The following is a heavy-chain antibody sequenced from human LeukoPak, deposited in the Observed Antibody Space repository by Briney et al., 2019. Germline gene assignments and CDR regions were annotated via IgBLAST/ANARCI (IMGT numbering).Heavy chain of an antibody. V-gene: IGHV3-48*04. CDR2: ISSSGSTI. Sequence: PGGSLRLSCAASGFTFSSYSMIWVRQAPGKGLEWVSHISSSGSTIYYADSVKGRFTISRDNAKNSLYLQMNSLRAEDTAVYYCASFRAMVVRGVIILPWGQGTLVTVSS. CDR1: GFTFSSYS. CDR3: ASFRAMVVRGVIILP. D-gene: IGHD3-10*01. J-gene: IGHJ5*02.